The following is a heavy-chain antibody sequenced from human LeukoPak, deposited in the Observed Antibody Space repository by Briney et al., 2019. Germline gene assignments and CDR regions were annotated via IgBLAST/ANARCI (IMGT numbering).Heavy chain of an antibody. CDR2: IYYSGST. CDR1: GGSISSYY. CDR3: ARDSVTTDAFDI. J-gene: IGHJ3*02. D-gene: IGHD1-1*01. Sequence: SETLSLTCTVSGGSISSYYWSWIRQPPGKGLEWIGYIYYSGSTNYTPSLKTRVTISVDTSKNQFSLKLSSVTAADTAVYYCARDSVTTDAFDIWGQGTMVTVSS. V-gene: IGHV4-59*01.